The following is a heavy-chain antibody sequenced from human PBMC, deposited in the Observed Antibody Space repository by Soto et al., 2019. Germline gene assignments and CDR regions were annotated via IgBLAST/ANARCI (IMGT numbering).Heavy chain of an antibody. V-gene: IGHV4-61*08. D-gene: IGHD3-10*01. J-gene: IGHJ4*02. CDR2: IYYSGST. CDR3: ARDSGDLDY. Sequence: SETLSLTCTVSGGSISTGGYYWSWIRQPPGKGLERIGYIYYSGSTNYNPSLKSRVTISVDTSKNQFSLKLSSVTAADTAVYYCARDSGDLDYWGQGTLVTVSS. CDR1: GGSISTGGYY.